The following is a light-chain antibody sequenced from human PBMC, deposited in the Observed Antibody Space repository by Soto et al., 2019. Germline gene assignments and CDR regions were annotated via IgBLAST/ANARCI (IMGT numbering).Light chain of an antibody. V-gene: IGKV3-20*01. CDR2: GAS. CDR1: QSVSSSY. J-gene: IGKJ3*01. CDR3: QQYGSSPLT. Sequence: EIVWTQSPGTLSLSPGERATLSCRASQSVSSSYLAWYQQKPGQAPRILIYGASSRATGIPDRFSGSGSGTDFNLTISRLETEDFAVYECQQYGSSPLTCGPGTKVDIK.